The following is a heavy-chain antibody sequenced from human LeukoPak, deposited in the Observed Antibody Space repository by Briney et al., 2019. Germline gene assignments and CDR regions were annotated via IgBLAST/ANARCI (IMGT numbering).Heavy chain of an antibody. CDR2: INHSGST. J-gene: IGHJ4*02. V-gene: IGHV4-34*01. CDR3: AKDLDTAMIGKIDY. CDR1: GGSFSGYY. D-gene: IGHD5-18*01. Sequence: PSETLSLTCAVYGGSFSGYYWSWIRQPPGKGLEWIGEINHSGSTNYNPSLKSRVTMSVDTSKNQFSLKLSSVTAADTAVYYCAKDLDTAMIGKIDYWGQGNLVTVSS.